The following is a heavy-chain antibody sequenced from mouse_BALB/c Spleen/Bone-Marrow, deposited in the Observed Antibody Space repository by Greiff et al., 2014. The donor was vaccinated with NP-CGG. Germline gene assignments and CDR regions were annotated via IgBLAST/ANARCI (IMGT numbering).Heavy chain of an antibody. CDR2: IWTGGST. J-gene: IGHJ2*01. CDR3: ARNHRGYYFDY. D-gene: IGHD3-1*01. Sequence: QVQLQQSGPGLVQPSQSLSITCTVSGFSLTTYGVHWVRQSPGKGLEWLGVIWTGGSTDYNAAFISRLSISKDNSKSQVFFEMNSLQANDTAIYYCARNHRGYYFDYWGQGTTLTVYS. CDR1: GFSLTTYG. V-gene: IGHV2-2*02.